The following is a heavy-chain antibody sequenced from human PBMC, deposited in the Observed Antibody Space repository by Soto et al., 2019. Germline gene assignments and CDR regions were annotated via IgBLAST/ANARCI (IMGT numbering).Heavy chain of an antibody. CDR3: ARDQYYYDSSDGSYYYYYGMDV. Sequence: QVQLVQSGAEVKKPGSSVKVSCKASGGTFSSYAISWVRQAPGQGLEWMGGIIPIFGTANYAQKFQGRVTITADESTSTAYMEMSSLRSEGTAVYYCARDQYYYDSSDGSYYYYYGMDVWGRGTTVTVSS. CDR1: GGTFSSYA. CDR2: IIPIFGTA. D-gene: IGHD3-22*01. V-gene: IGHV1-69*01. J-gene: IGHJ6*02.